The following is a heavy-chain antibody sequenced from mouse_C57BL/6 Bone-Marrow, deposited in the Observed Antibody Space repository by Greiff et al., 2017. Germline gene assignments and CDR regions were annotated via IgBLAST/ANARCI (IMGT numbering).Heavy chain of an antibody. CDR3: ARYALEYYSMDY. Sequence: EVQLVESGGGLVKPGGSLKLSCAASGFTFSSYAMSWVRPTPENRLAWVATISDGGSYTYYPDNVKGRFTLSRDNAKNNLYLQIGHLKSKNTTMYYWARYALEYYSMDYWGQGTSVTVSS. CDR2: ISDGGSYT. CDR1: GFTFSSYA. J-gene: IGHJ4*01. D-gene: IGHD6-5*01. V-gene: IGHV5-4*01.